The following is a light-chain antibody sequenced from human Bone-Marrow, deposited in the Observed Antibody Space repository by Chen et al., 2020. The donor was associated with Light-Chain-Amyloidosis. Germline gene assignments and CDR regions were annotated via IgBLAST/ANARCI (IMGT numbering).Light chain of an antibody. CDR2: EVT. J-gene: IGLJ3*02. CDR1: SSDVGGYNY. V-gene: IGLV2-8*01. CDR3: SSYAGSNNFWV. Sequence: QSALTPPPSSSESPGQSVAISCTGTSSDVGGYNYVSWYQQHPGKAPKLMMYEVTKRPSGVPARFSGSKSGNTASLTVSGLQAEDEADYYCSSYAGSNNFWVFGGGTKLTVL.